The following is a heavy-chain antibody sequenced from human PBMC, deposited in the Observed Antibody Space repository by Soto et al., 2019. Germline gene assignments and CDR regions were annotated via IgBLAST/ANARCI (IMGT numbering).Heavy chain of an antibody. J-gene: IGHJ5*02. Sequence: SVKVSCKASGGTFSSYAISWVRQAPGQGLEWMGGIIPIFGTANYAQKFQGRVTITADESTSTAYMELSSLRSEDTAVYYCARKYYYDSSGYPSPFDPWGQGTLVTVSS. CDR2: IIPIFGTA. CDR3: ARKYYYDSSGYPSPFDP. D-gene: IGHD3-22*01. CDR1: GGTFSSYA. V-gene: IGHV1-69*13.